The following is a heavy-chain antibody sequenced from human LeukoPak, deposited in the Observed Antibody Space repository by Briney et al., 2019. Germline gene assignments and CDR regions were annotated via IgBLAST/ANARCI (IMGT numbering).Heavy chain of an antibody. D-gene: IGHD6-6*01. Sequence: SVKVSCTASGGTFSSYAISWVRQAPGQGLEWMGGIIPIFGTANYAQKFQGRVTITTDESTSTAYMELSSLRSEDTAVYYCARENWELDSSSPNWFDPWGQGTLVTVSS. V-gene: IGHV1-69*05. CDR3: ARENWELDSSSPNWFDP. CDR1: GGTFSSYA. CDR2: IIPIFGTA. J-gene: IGHJ5*02.